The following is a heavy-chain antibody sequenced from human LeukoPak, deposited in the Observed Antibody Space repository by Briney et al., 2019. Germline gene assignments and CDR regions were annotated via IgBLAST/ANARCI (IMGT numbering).Heavy chain of an antibody. CDR2: INPNSGGT. V-gene: IGHV1-2*04. CDR3: ARGSSSWYGHWFDP. CDR1: GYTFTGYY. Sequence: ASVKVSCKASGYTFTGYYMHWVRQAPGQGLEWMGWINPNSGGTNYAQKFQGWATMTRDTSISTAYMELSRLRSDDTAVYYCARGSSSWYGHWFDPWGQGTLVTVSS. D-gene: IGHD6-13*01. J-gene: IGHJ5*02.